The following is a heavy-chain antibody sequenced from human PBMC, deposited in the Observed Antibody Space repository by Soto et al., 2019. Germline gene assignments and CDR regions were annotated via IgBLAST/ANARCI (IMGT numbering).Heavy chain of an antibody. D-gene: IGHD2-15*01. CDR2: ISGSGDNT. CDR1: GFPFSNYA. CDR3: TKGGYCGGGSCDVGFDS. V-gene: IGHV3-23*04. J-gene: IGHJ3*02. Sequence: EVQLVESGGGLVQPGGSLRLSCADSGFPFSNYAMSWVRQAPGKGLEWVSSISGSGDNTYYADSVKGRFTISRDNSKNTLCLRMTSLRAEDTAVYYCTKGGYCGGGSCDVGFDSWGQGKMVTVSP.